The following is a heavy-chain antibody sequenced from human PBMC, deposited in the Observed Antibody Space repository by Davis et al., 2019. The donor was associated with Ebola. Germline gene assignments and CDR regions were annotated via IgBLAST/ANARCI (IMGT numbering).Heavy chain of an antibody. J-gene: IGHJ6*04. D-gene: IGHD1-26*01. CDR2: INPNSGGT. Sequence: AASVKVSCKAPGYTFTGNFIHWVRQAPGQGLEWMGRINPNSGGTNYAQKFQGRVTMTRDTSISTAYMELSRLRSDDTAVYYCARVDGGIVGANYGMDVWGKGTTVTVSS. CDR3: ARVDGGIVGANYGMDV. V-gene: IGHV1-2*06. CDR1: GYTFTGNF.